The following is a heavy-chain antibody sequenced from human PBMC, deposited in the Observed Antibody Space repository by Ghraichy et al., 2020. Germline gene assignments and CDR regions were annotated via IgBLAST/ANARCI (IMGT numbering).Heavy chain of an antibody. CDR1: GFTFSSYA. CDR2: ISGTGGTI. Sequence: GGSLRLSCAASGFTFSSYAMMWVRQAPGKGLEWVSGISGTGGTIIYADSVKGRFTISRDNSRNTLYVQMNSLRGDDTAMYYCAKAPSFSPFGVPDNWGQGTLVTVTS. J-gene: IGHJ4*02. D-gene: IGHD3-10*01. V-gene: IGHV3-23*01. CDR3: AKAPSFSPFGVPDN.